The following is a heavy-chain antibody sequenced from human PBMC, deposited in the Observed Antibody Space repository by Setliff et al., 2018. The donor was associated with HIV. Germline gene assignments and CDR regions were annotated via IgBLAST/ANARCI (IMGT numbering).Heavy chain of an antibody. CDR3: ARDDYGDYEGYYYYYMDV. V-gene: IGHV1-46*01. D-gene: IGHD4-17*01. J-gene: IGHJ6*03. Sequence: ASVKVSCKASGYTFTSYYMHWVRQAPGQGLEWMGIINPSGGSTSYAQKFQGRVTMTRDTSTSTVYMELSSLRSDDTALYYCARDDYGDYEGYYYYYMDVWGKGTTVTVSS. CDR2: INPSGGST. CDR1: GYTFTSYY.